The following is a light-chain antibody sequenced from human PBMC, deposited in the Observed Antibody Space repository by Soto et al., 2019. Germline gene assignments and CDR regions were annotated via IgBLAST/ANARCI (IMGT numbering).Light chain of an antibody. V-gene: IGKV3-20*01. Sequence: EIVLTQSPGTLSLFPGERATLSCRASQSVRSAYLAWYQQKPGQAPRLLIYGASSRATGIPDRFSGSGSGIDFTLTIRRLEPEDFAVYYCQQYGGSPQTFGPGTKVDIK. CDR2: GAS. J-gene: IGKJ1*01. CDR3: QQYGGSPQT. CDR1: QSVRSAY.